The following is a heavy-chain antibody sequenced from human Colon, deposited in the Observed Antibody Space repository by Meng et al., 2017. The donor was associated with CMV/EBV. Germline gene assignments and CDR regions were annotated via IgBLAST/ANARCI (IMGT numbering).Heavy chain of an antibody. D-gene: IGHD3-10*01. CDR1: GYTFTSYY. V-gene: IGHV1-46*01. CDR3: AGEYSGGYFDY. CDR2: INSGGGGT. Sequence: ASVKVSCKASGYTFTSYYMHWVRQAPGQGLEWMGLINSGGGGTNYAQKFRGRVTMTRDTSTSTVYMELSALRSEDTAVYYCAGEYSGGYFDYGGQGTLVTVSS. J-gene: IGHJ4*02.